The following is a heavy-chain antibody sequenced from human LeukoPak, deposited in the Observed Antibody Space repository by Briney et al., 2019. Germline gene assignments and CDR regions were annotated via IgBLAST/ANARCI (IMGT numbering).Heavy chain of an antibody. J-gene: IGHJ4*02. CDR1: GGPFSGYY. Sequence: SETLSLTCAVYGGPFSGYYWSWIRQPPGKGLEWIGEINHSGSTNYNPSLKSRVTISVDTSKNQFSLKLSSVTAADTAVYYCARTGPHYYDSSGYYAFGYWGQGTLVTVSS. CDR2: INHSGST. CDR3: ARTGPHYYDSSGYYAFGY. D-gene: IGHD3-22*01. V-gene: IGHV4-34*01.